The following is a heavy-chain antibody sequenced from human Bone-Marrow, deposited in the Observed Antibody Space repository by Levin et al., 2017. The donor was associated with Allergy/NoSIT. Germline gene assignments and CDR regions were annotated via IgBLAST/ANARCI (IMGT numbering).Heavy chain of an antibody. J-gene: IGHJ4*02. CDR2: IKSKTDGGTA. D-gene: IGHD3-10*01. Sequence: GGSLRLSCTASGITFSNAWMSWARQAPGKGLEWVGRIKSKTDGGTADYASPVKGRFTISRDDSRNTLYLQMNSLKTEETAVYYCTTYIRSWYYFDNWGQGTLVTVSS. CDR3: TTYIRSWYYFDN. V-gene: IGHV3-15*01. CDR1: GITFSNAW.